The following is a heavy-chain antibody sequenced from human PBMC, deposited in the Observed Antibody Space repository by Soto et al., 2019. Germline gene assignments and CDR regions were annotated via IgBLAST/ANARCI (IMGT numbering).Heavy chain of an antibody. Sequence: PGESLKISCKGSGYSFTDSWINWVRQMPGKGLEWMGKIDPSDSYTSYSPSFQGRVTISADKSISTAYLQWSSLRASDTAMYYCATLRENYYDSSGYYSSLGHWGQGTLVTVSS. D-gene: IGHD3-22*01. CDR1: GYSFTDSW. CDR2: IDPSDSYT. CDR3: ATLRENYYDSSGYYSSLGH. V-gene: IGHV5-10-1*01. J-gene: IGHJ5*02.